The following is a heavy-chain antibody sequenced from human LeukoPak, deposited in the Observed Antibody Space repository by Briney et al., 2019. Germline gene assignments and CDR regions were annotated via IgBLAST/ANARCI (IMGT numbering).Heavy chain of an antibody. V-gene: IGHV1-69*13. CDR2: IIPIFGTA. CDR1: GGTFSSYA. Sequence: AASVKVSCKASGGTFSSYAISWVRQAPGQGLEWMGGIIPIFGTANYAQKFQGRVTITADESTSTVYMELSSLRSEDTAVYYCARGRPYAFDIWGQGTMVTVSS. J-gene: IGHJ3*02. CDR3: ARGRPYAFDI.